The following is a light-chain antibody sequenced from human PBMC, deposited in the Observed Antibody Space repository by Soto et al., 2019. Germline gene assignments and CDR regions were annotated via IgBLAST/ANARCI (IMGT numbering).Light chain of an antibody. CDR1: QSVANNF. CDR2: GAS. Sequence: EIVLTQSPGTLSLSPGERATLSCRASQSVANNFLAWHQQKPGQTPRLLIYGASNRATGIPDRFSGSGSGTDFTLTISRLEPEDFAVYYCQQHGRSPSTFGQGTRLEIK. CDR3: QQHGRSPST. V-gene: IGKV3-20*01. J-gene: IGKJ5*01.